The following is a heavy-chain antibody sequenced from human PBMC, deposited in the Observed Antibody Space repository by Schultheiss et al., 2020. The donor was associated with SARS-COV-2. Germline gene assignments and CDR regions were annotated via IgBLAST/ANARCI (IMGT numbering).Heavy chain of an antibody. D-gene: IGHD1-26*01. V-gene: IGHV4-30-2*01. Sequence: SQTLSLTCTVSGGSISSGGYSWSWIRQPPGKGLEWIGYIYHSGSTYYNPSLKSRVTISVDRSKNQFSLKLSSVTAADTAVYYCTRLETGAGENWHFDLWGRGTLVTVSS. CDR3: TRLETGAGENWHFDL. J-gene: IGHJ2*01. CDR1: GGSISSGGYS. CDR2: IYHSGST.